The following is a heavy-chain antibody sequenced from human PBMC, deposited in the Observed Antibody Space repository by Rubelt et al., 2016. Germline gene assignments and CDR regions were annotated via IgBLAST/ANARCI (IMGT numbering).Heavy chain of an antibody. Sequence: GLEWIGSIYYSGSTYYNPSLKSRVTISVDTSKNQFSLKLSSVTAADTAVYYCARGHYYGSGSYYPKYYFDYWGQGTLVTVSS. D-gene: IGHD3-10*01. CDR2: IYYSGST. V-gene: IGHV4-39*01. J-gene: IGHJ4*02. CDR3: ARGHYYGSGSYYPKYYFDY.